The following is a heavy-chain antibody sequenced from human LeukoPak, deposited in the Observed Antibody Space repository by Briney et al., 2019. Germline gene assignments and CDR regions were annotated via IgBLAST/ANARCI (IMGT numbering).Heavy chain of an antibody. D-gene: IGHD3-22*01. CDR2: INPNSGGT. CDR3: ARVYYDSSGYYLLDY. Sequence: ASVTVSCKASGYTFTGYYMHWMRQAPGQGLEWMGWINPNSGGTNYAQKFQGRVTMTRDTSISTAYMELSRLRSDDTAVYYCARVYYDSSGYYLLDYWGQGTLVTVSS. J-gene: IGHJ4*02. V-gene: IGHV1-2*02. CDR1: GYTFTGYY.